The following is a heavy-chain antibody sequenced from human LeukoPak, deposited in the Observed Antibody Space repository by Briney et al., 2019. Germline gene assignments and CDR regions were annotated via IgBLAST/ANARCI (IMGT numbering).Heavy chain of an antibody. V-gene: IGHV4-34*01. CDR3: ARGVLMVYAIPNYFDY. D-gene: IGHD2-8*01. J-gene: IGHJ4*02. CDR2: INHSGST. Sequence: SETLSLTCAVYGGSFSGYYWSWIRQPPGKGLEWIGEINHSGSTNYNPSLNSRVTISVDTSKNQFSLKLSSVTAADTTVYYCARGVLMVYAIPNYFDYWGQGTLVTVSS. CDR1: GGSFSGYY.